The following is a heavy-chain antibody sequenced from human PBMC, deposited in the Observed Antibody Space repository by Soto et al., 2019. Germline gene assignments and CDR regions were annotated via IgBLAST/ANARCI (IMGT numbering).Heavy chain of an antibody. CDR2: ISSSSSYI. CDR1: GFTFSSYS. D-gene: IGHD6-6*01. CDR3: ARGTHYSISSGSKSGIDY. J-gene: IGHJ4*02. Sequence: EVQLVESGGGLVKPGGSLRLSCAASGFTFSSYSMNWVRQAPGKGLEWVSSISSSSSYIYYAHSVKGRFTISRDNAKNTLYLQMNSLRAEDTAVYYCARGTHYSISSGSKSGIDYWGQGTLVTVSS. V-gene: IGHV3-21*01.